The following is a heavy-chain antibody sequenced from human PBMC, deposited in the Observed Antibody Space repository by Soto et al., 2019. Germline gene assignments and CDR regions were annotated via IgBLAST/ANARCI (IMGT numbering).Heavy chain of an antibody. J-gene: IGHJ4*02. V-gene: IGHV3-23*01. CDR1: GFTFNNYG. CDR2: ITDSGGST. D-gene: IGHD2-2*01. Sequence: EVQLLESGGGLVQPGGSLRLSCAASGFTFNNYGMSWVRQAPGKGLEWVSAITDSGGSTYYADSVKGRFTISRDNSKNTVYLQMNSLRAEDTAVYYCAKADTVVTLYYFDYWGQGTLVTVSS. CDR3: AKADTVVTLYYFDY.